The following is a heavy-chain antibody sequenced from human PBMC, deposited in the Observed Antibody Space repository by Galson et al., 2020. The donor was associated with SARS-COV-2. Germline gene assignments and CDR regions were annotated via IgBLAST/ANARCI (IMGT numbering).Heavy chain of an antibody. CDR2: IIVGSGKT. V-gene: IGHV1-58*01. J-gene: IGHJ4*02. D-gene: IGHD6-6*01. Sequence: SVKVSYKTSGFTFTSSALQWVRPARRQRLEWIGWIIVGSGKTNYAQKFQESIPITRDMSTSPAYMELSSLRYEDTAVYYCAAFVARPVYWGQGTLVTVSS. CDR3: AAFVARPVY. CDR1: GFTFTSSA.